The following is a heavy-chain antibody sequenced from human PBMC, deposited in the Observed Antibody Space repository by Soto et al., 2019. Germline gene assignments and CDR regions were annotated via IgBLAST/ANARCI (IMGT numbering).Heavy chain of an antibody. V-gene: IGHV4-4*02. CDR1: GGSISSSNW. D-gene: IGHD6-13*01. CDR3: ARVRAEQLGVYYFDY. Sequence: KPXGTLSLTCAVSGGSISSSNWWGWVRQPPGKGLEWIGEIYHSGSTNYNPSLKSRVTISVDKSKNQFSLKLSSVTAADTAVYYCARVRAEQLGVYYFDYWGQGTLVTVSS. J-gene: IGHJ4*02. CDR2: IYHSGST.